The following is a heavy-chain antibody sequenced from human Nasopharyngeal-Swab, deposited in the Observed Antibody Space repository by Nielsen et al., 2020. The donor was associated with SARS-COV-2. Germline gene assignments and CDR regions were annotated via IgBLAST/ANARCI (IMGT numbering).Heavy chain of an antibody. CDR3: LTDYYDSTGHGNY. Sequence: GGSLRLSCAASGFTFSSFAMHWVRQAPGKGMEWVGLIKSRSAGGATEFAAPVKGRFSISRDESQNTLYLHMSSLKTEDTAMYYCLTDYYDSTGHGNYWGQGTLVTVSS. J-gene: IGHJ4*02. V-gene: IGHV3-15*07. CDR1: GFTFSSFA. D-gene: IGHD3-22*01. CDR2: IKSRSAGGAT.